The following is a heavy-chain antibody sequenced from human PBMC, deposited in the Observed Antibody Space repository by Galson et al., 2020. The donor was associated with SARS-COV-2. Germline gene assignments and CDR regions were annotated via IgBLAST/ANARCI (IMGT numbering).Heavy chain of an antibody. D-gene: IGHD5-12*01. CDR3: ARVGNGGYRGPFDY. V-gene: IGHV3-30*04. Sequence: GESLKISCAASGFTFSSYAMDWVRQAPGKGLEWVAVISYDGSNKYYADSVKGRFTISRDNSKNTLYLQMNSLRAEDTAVYYCARVGNGGYRGPFDYWGQGTLVTVS. CDR1: GFTFSSYA. J-gene: IGHJ4*02. CDR2: ISYDGSNK.